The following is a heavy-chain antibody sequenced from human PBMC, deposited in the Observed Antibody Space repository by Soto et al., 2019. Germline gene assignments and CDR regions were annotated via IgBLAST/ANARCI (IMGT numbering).Heavy chain of an antibody. D-gene: IGHD3-22*01. CDR3: ARRGAQDSRVIADNWFDS. CDR1: GDSITSSF. Sequence: SETLSLTCSVSGDSITSSFWHWIRQPPEKGLEWIGFIHYSGSTIYNPSLRSRVTISLDTSVNQFSLKLSSVAAADTAVYYCARRGAQDSRVIADNWFDSWGRGTLVTVSS. CDR2: IHYSGST. J-gene: IGHJ5*01. V-gene: IGHV4-59*08.